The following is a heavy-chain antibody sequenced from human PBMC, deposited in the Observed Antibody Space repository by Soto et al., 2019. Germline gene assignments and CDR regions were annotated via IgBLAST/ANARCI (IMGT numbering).Heavy chain of an antibody. CDR3: ASSYYYGSGGADRYYYYYYMDV. Sequence: ASVKVSCKASGYIFTDYYMHWVRQAPGQELGWMGRINPNSGNTDYAQKFQGRVTMTRNTSISTAYMELSSLRSEDTAVYYCASSYYYGSGGADRYYYYYYMDVWGKGTTVTVSS. J-gene: IGHJ6*03. CDR2: INPNSGNT. V-gene: IGHV1-2*06. CDR1: GYIFTDYY. D-gene: IGHD3-10*01.